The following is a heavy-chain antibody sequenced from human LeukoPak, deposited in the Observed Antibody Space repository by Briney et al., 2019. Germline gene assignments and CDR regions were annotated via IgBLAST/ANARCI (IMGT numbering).Heavy chain of an antibody. J-gene: IGHJ4*02. CDR3: ARETGYDFWSDYSAIDY. V-gene: IGHV3-11*04. CDR2: ISSGSSTI. D-gene: IGHD3-3*01. CDR1: GFTFSDYY. Sequence: GGSLRLSCAASGFTFSDYYMSWIRQAPGKGLEWVSYISSGSSTIYSADSVKGRFTISRDNAKNSLYLQMNSLRAEDTAVYYCARETGYDFWSDYSAIDYWGQGTLVTVSS.